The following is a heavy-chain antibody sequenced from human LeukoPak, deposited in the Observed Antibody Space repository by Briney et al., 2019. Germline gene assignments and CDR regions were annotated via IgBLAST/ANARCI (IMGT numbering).Heavy chain of an antibody. J-gene: IGHJ4*02. CDR1: GFTFSSYG. Sequence: GGSLRLSCAASGFTFSSYGMHWVRQAPGEGLEWVAVISYDGSNKYYADSVKGRFTISRDNSKNTLYLQVNSLRAEDTAVYYCAKDSHYGSGTYESYLFDYWGQGTLVTVSS. CDR2: ISYDGSNK. V-gene: IGHV3-30*18. CDR3: AKDSHYGSGTYESYLFDY. D-gene: IGHD3-10*01.